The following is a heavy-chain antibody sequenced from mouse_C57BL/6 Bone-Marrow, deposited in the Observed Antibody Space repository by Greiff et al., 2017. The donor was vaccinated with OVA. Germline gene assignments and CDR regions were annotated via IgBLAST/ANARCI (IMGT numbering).Heavy chain of an antibody. V-gene: IGHV1-26*01. CDR1: GYTFTDYY. CDR2: INPNNGGT. J-gene: IGHJ4*01. D-gene: IGHD2-4*01. CDR3: AREFRLSDAMDY. Sequence: EVQLQQSGPELVKPGASVKISCKASGYTFTDYYMNWVKQSHGKSLEWIGDINPNNGGTSYNQKFKGKATLTVDKSSSTAYMELRSLTSEDSAGYYCAREFRLSDAMDYWGQGTSVTVSS.